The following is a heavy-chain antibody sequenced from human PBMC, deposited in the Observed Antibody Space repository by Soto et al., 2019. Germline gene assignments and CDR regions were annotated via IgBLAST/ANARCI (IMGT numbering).Heavy chain of an antibody. Sequence: DVLLLESGGGLVQPGGSLRLSCAASGFTFSDYAMNWVRQAPGEGLEWVSTISGSGGSTYYADSVRGRFTISRDNPKNTMYLQVNSLRPDDTAVYYCAKGGAFYFDLTWFDPWGPGTPVTVSS. D-gene: IGHD3-22*01. J-gene: IGHJ5*02. V-gene: IGHV3-23*01. CDR2: ISGSGGST. CDR3: AKGGAFYFDLTWFDP. CDR1: GFTFSDYA.